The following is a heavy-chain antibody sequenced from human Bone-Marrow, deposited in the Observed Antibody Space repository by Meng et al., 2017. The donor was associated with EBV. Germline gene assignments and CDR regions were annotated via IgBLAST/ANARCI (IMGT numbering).Heavy chain of an antibody. CDR1: GFTLTNYG. J-gene: IGHJ4*02. CDR3: AKAKMTEGYFDY. CDR2: IIGSAANT. V-gene: IGHV3-23*04. D-gene: IGHD2-21*02. Sequence: EVEVVGSGVGLVQPGGSRRLSCAASGFTLTNYGVSWVRQAPGKGLEWVSTIIGSAANTYYADSVKGRFSISRDNSKNTLYLQMNSLRAEDTAVYYCAKAKMTEGYFDYWGQGTLVTVSS.